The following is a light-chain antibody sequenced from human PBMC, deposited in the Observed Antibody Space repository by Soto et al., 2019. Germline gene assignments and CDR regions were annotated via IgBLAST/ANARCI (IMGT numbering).Light chain of an antibody. J-gene: IGKJ1*01. V-gene: IGKV3-20*01. Sequence: EIVLTQSPGTLSLSPGERATLSFMASQSVRSNFLAWYQQKPCQAPRLLIYGASNRATGIPDRFSGSGSGTDFTLTITRLEPEDFAMYYCQRYDSLRTFGQGTKVDIK. CDR3: QRYDSLRT. CDR1: QSVRSNF. CDR2: GAS.